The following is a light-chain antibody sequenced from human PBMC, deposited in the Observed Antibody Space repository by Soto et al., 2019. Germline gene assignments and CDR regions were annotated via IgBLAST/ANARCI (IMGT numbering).Light chain of an antibody. CDR2: AAS. CDR1: QTIGNY. Sequence: DIQMTQAPSSLPASVGDRVTITCRASQTIGNYLNWYQQRPGKAPNLLISAASTLQSGVPSRFSGSGSGTDFTLNITSLQPEDFATYDCQQSYNHPRTFGQGTKVEIK. V-gene: IGKV1-39*01. J-gene: IGKJ1*01. CDR3: QQSYNHPRT.